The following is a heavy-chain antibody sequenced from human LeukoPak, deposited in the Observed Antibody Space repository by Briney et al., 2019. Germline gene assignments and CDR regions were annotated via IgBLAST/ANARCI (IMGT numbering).Heavy chain of an antibody. Sequence: GGSLRLSCAASGXTFSSNRMHWVRQAPGKGLVWVSRINSDGSSTFYADSVKGRFTISRDNAKNTLFLQMNSLRAEDTAVYYCTREQTSSIKDWGQGTLVTVSS. CDR3: TREQTSSIKD. J-gene: IGHJ4*02. V-gene: IGHV3-74*01. D-gene: IGHD6-6*01. CDR1: GXTFSSNR. CDR2: INSDGSST.